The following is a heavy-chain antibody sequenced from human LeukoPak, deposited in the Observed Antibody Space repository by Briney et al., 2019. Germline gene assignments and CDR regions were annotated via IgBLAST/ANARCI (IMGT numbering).Heavy chain of an antibody. V-gene: IGHV1-2*02. Sequence: ASVKVSCKASGYTFTGYYMHWVRQAPGQGLEWMGWINPNSGGTNYAQKFQGRVTMTRDTSISTAYMELSGLRSDDTAVYYCAREKRTQLLYTQTLTGNWFDPWGQRTLVTVSS. J-gene: IGHJ5*02. CDR2: INPNSGGT. D-gene: IGHD2-2*02. CDR3: AREKRTQLLYTQTLTGNWFDP. CDR1: GYTFTGYY.